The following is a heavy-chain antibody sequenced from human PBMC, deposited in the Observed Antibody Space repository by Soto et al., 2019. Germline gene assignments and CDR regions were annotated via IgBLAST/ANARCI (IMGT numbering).Heavy chain of an antibody. CDR1: GYTVTSYA. CDR2: INAGNGNT. D-gene: IGHD4-4*01. Sequence: KVYFKAAGYTVTSYAMHWVRQAPGQRLEWMGWINAGNGNTKYSQKFQGRVTITRDTSASTAYMELSSLRSEDTAVYYCARDWRTLQDYCGQGTLVPVYS. V-gene: IGHV1-3*01. J-gene: IGHJ4*02. CDR3: ARDWRTLQDY.